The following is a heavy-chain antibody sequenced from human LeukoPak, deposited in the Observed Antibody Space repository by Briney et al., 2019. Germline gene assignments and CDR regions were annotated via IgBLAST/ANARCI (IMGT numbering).Heavy chain of an antibody. J-gene: IGHJ4*02. V-gene: IGHV3-30*18. CDR3: AKPTYGEEIFDY. CDR2: ISLDGSNK. Sequence: GGSLRLSCAASGFTFSRYGMHWVRQAPGKGLERVAFISLDGSNKYYADSVKGRFTISRDNSMNTLYLQMNSLRAEDTAVYYCAKPTYGEEIFDYWGQGTLVTVSS. D-gene: IGHD3-3*01. CDR1: GFTFSRYG.